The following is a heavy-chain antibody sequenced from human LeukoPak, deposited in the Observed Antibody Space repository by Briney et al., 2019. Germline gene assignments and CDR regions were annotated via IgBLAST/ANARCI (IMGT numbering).Heavy chain of an antibody. CDR2: ISSRSSHT. D-gene: IGHD6-19*01. CDR3: ARFSSGWCYFDY. CDR1: GFTFSDYY. V-gene: IGHV3-11*03. J-gene: IGHJ4*02. Sequence: GGSLRLSCAASGFTFSDYYMSWIRQAPGKGLEWVSYISSRSSHTNYADSVKGRFTISRDNAKNSLYLQMNSLRAEDTAVYYCARFSSGWCYFDYWGQGTLVTVSS.